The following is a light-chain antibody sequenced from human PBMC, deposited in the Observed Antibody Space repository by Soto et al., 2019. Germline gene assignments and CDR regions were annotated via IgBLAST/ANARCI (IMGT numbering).Light chain of an antibody. J-gene: IGKJ1*01. CDR3: QQYYGTPPWT. CDR1: QSVLYSSNNKNY. CDR2: WAS. V-gene: IGKV4-1*01. Sequence: DIVMTQSPDSLAVSLGERATINCKSSQSVLYSSNNKNYLAWYQQKLGQPPKLLIYWASTRESGVPDRFSGSGSGTDFTLTISSLQAEDVAVYYCQQYYGTPPWTFGQGTKVEIK.